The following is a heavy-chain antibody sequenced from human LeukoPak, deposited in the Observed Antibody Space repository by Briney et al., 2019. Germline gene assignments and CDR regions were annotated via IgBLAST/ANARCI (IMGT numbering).Heavy chain of an antibody. D-gene: IGHD2-8*01. V-gene: IGHV1-2*02. CDR1: GYTFTGYY. CDR2: INPNSGGT. CDR3: ARELGYCTNGVCRHFDY. J-gene: IGHJ4*02. Sequence: ASVKVSCKASGYTFTGYYMHWMRQAPGQGLEWMGWINPNSGGTNYAQKFQGRVTMTRDTSISTAYMELSRLRSDDTAVYYCARELGYCTNGVCRHFDYWGQGTLVTVSS.